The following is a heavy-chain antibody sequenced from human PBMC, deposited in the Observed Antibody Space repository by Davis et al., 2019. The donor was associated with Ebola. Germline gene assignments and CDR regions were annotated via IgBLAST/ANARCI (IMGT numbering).Heavy chain of an antibody. J-gene: IGHJ4*02. D-gene: IGHD2-15*01. Sequence: PGGSLRLSCTGSGFTFKDYGMSWFRQAPGKGLEWVGFMRSKDYGGTTEYAASVKGRFTISRDDSKSSAYLQMNSLKTEDTAVYYCGRARGRGYCSTSSCSRADLWGQGTRVTVSS. V-gene: IGHV3-49*03. CDR1: GFTFKDYG. CDR3: GRARGRGYCSTSSCSRADL. CDR2: MRSKDYGGTT.